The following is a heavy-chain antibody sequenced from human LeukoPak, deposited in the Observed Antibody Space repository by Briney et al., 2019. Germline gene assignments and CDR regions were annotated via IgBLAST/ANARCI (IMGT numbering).Heavy chain of an antibody. Sequence: GGSLTLSCAASGFTFSSYAMSWVRQAPGKGLEWVSAIRGSAGSTYYAVSVKGRFTISRDNSKNTLYLQMNSLRAEDTAVYYCAKASAMIVVVSKHFDYWGQGTLVTVSS. CDR3: AKASAMIVVVSKHFDY. CDR1: GFTFSSYA. D-gene: IGHD3-22*01. CDR2: IRGSAGST. V-gene: IGHV3-23*01. J-gene: IGHJ4*02.